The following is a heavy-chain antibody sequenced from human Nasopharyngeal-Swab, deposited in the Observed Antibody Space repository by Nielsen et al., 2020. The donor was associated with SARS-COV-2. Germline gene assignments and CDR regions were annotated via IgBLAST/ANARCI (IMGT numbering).Heavy chain of an antibody. Sequence: ASVKVSCKASGYTFTSYAMHWVRQAPGQRLEWMGWINAGNGNTKYSQKFQGRVTITRDTSASTAYMELSRLRSDDTAVYYCARGPVVVPAAIPEGGYYYYYMDVWGKGTTVTVSS. V-gene: IGHV1-3*01. CDR1: GYTFTSYA. CDR3: ARGPVVVPAAIPEGGYYYYYMDV. J-gene: IGHJ6*03. CDR2: INAGNGNT. D-gene: IGHD2-2*02.